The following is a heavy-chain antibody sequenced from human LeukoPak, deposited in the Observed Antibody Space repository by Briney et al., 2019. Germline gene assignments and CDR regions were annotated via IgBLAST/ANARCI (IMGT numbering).Heavy chain of an antibody. CDR3: ARDYYDSSGYSWFDP. Sequence: SETLSLTCIVSGGSISSISYYWSWIRQHPGKGLEWIGYIYYSGSTYYNPSLKSRVTISVDTSKNQFSLKLSSVTAADTAVYYCARDYYDSSGYSWFDPWGQGTLVTVSS. D-gene: IGHD3-22*01. CDR1: GGSISSISYY. CDR2: IYYSGST. V-gene: IGHV4-61*01. J-gene: IGHJ5*02.